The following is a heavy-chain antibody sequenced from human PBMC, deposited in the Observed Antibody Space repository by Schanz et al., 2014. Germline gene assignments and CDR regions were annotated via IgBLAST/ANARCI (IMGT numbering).Heavy chain of an antibody. CDR1: GFTVNTNY. D-gene: IGHD5-12*01. Sequence: EVQLVESGGGLIQPGGSLRLSCAVSGFTVNTNYMSWVRQAPGKGLEWISSMYINSGSTQYADSVKGRFIISRDSSKNTLFLQMNSLRAEDTAVYFCARDGGRDGYNLAFDVWGQGTTVTVSS. J-gene: IGHJ6*02. CDR2: MYINSGST. V-gene: IGHV3-53*01. CDR3: ARDGGRDGYNLAFDV.